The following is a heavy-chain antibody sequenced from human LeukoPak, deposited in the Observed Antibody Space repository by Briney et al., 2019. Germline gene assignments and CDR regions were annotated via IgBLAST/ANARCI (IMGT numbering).Heavy chain of an antibody. CDR2: IYYAGSS. J-gene: IGHJ2*01. V-gene: IGHV4-39*07. CDR3: ARGNSNGWLFWYFDL. Sequence: PSETLSLTCTVSGGSISSSSYYWGWTRQPPGKGLEYIGSIYYAGSSYYNPSLKSRLTSSVDTSTNQFSLRLNSVTAADTAVYFCARGNSNGWLFWYFDLWGRGTLVTVAS. CDR1: GGSISSSSYY. D-gene: IGHD6-19*01.